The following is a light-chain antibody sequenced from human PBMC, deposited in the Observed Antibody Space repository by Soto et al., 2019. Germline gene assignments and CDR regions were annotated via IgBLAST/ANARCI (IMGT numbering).Light chain of an antibody. Sequence: QSVLTQPPSVSGAPGQRVTLSCTGSNSDIGAGYDVHWYQQLPGTAPKLVIYANNNRPSGVPDRFSASKSGTSASLAITGLQADDEADYYCQSYDSSLRGVFGTGTKLTVL. CDR3: QSYDSSLRGV. J-gene: IGLJ1*01. V-gene: IGLV1-40*01. CDR1: NSDIGAGYD. CDR2: ANN.